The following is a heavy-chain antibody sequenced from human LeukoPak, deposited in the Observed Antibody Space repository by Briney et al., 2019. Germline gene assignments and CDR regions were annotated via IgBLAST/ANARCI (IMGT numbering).Heavy chain of an antibody. CDR2: ISSSGSTI. D-gene: IGHD3-3*01. CDR3: AKDDDYDFWSGSPLDY. J-gene: IGHJ4*02. Sequence: GGSLRLSCAASGFTFSDYYMSWIRQAPGKGLEWVSYISSSGSTIYYADSVKGRFTISRDNAKNSLYLQMNSLRAEDTAVYYCAKDDDYDFWSGSPLDYWGQGTLVTVSS. V-gene: IGHV3-11*04. CDR1: GFTFSDYY.